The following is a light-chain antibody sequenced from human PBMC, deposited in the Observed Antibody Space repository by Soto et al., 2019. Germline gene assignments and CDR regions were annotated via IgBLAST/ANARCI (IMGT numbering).Light chain of an antibody. J-gene: IGKJ5*01. V-gene: IGKV3-20*01. CDR3: QQYVTSPAIT. CDR2: GAT. Sequence: EIVLTQSPAALSVSPGERATLSCWASESIGDYLAWYQQKPGQAPRLLIYGATMRTTGTPDRFSGAGSETDFTLAISRLEPGDFAVYYCQQYVTSPAITFGQGTRLDIK. CDR1: ESIGDY.